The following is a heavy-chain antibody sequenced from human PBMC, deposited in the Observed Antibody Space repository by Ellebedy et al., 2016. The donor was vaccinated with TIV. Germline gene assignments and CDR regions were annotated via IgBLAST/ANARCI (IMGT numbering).Heavy chain of an antibody. D-gene: IGHD1-26*01. V-gene: IGHV4-39*07. J-gene: IGHJ4*02. Sequence: SETLSLTCTVSGGSISSGTYYCGWIRQPPGTGLEWIGSIYYSGSTYYNPSLRSRLTISVDTSKNQFSLKLSSVTAADTAVFYCARYVGATGTFDYWGQGTLVTVSS. CDR2: IYYSGST. CDR3: ARYVGATGTFDY. CDR1: GGSISSGTYY.